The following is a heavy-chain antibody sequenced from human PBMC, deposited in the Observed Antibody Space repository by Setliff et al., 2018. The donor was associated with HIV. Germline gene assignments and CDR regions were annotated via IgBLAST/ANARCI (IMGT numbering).Heavy chain of an antibody. CDR1: GASISSGSHY. CDR2: IYYSGTT. Sequence: SETLSLTCTVSGASISSGSHYWTWIRQPQGKGLEWIGYIYYSGTTHYNPSLKSRVAMSVDTSKNQFSLDLTSVTPADTAVYYCARLRVSSSSQTFDHWGQGILVTVSS. D-gene: IGHD6-6*01. CDR3: ARLRVSSSSQTFDH. V-gene: IGHV4-61*01. J-gene: IGHJ4*02.